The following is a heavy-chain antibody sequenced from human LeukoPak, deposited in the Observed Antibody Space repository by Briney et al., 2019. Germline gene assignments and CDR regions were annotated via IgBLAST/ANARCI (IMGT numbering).Heavy chain of an antibody. Sequence: PGGSLRLSCAASGFTFSSYGMHWVRQAPGKGLEWVAVISYDGSNKYYADSVKGRFTISRDNSKNTLYLQMNSLRAEDTAVYDCARSGGLLDAFDIWGQGTMVTVSS. D-gene: IGHD3-16*01. CDR3: ARSGGLLDAFDI. CDR2: ISYDGSNK. CDR1: GFTFSSYG. V-gene: IGHV3-30*19. J-gene: IGHJ3*02.